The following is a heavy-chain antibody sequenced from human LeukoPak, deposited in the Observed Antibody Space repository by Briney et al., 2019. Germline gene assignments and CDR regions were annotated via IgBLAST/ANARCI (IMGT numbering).Heavy chain of an antibody. V-gene: IGHV1-69*05. CDR2: IIPIFGTA. D-gene: IGHD3-22*01. Sequence: SVKVSCKASGGTFSSYAISWVRQAPGQGLEWMGGIIPIFGTANYAQKLQGRVTMTTDTSTSTAYMELRSLRSDDTAVYSCARDGLPYYDSSGPMGYWGQGTLVTVSS. CDR3: ARDGLPYYDSSGPMGY. CDR1: GGTFSSYA. J-gene: IGHJ4*02.